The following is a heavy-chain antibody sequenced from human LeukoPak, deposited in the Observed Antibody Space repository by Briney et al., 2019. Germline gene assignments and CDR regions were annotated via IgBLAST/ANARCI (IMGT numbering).Heavy chain of an antibody. J-gene: IGHJ4*02. D-gene: IGHD3-3*01. Sequence: GGSLRLSCAASGFTFSNYAMSWVRQAPGKGLEWVSVISGSDDTSYYADSVKGRFTISRDNSKNTLYLQMNSLRAEDTAVYYCAKANTIFGVVTLTATYYFDYWGQGTLVTVSS. CDR1: GFTFSNYA. V-gene: IGHV3-23*01. CDR2: ISGSDDTS. CDR3: AKANTIFGVVTLTATYYFDY.